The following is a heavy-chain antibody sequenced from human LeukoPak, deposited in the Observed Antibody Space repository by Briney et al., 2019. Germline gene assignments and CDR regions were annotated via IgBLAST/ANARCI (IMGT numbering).Heavy chain of an antibody. CDR1: GYSFTSYW. CDR3: ARQTGKGGATTSLGFDP. J-gene: IGHJ5*02. D-gene: IGHD1-26*01. CDR2: IYPGDSDT. Sequence: GESLQISCKGSGYSFTSYWIGWVRQMPGKGLEWMGIIYPGDSDTRYSPSFQGQVTISADKSISTAYLQWSSLKASDTAMYYCARQTGKGGATTSLGFDPGGQGTLVTVSS. V-gene: IGHV5-51*01.